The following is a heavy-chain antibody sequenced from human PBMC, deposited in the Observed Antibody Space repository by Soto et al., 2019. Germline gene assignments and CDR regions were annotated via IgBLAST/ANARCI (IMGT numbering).Heavy chain of an antibody. CDR3: TIPNYYDSSGYYLD. J-gene: IGHJ4*02. Sequence: GGSLRLSCAASGFTFSGSAMHWVRQASGKGLEWVGRIRSKANSYATAYAASVKGRFTISRDDSKNTAYLQMNSLKTEDTAVYYCTIPNYYDSSGYYLDWGRGTLVTVSS. V-gene: IGHV3-73*01. D-gene: IGHD3-22*01. CDR1: GFTFSGSA. CDR2: IRSKANSYAT.